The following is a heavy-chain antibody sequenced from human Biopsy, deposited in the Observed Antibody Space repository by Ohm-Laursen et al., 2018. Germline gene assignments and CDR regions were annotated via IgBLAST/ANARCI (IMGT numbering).Heavy chain of an antibody. CDR3: ARDYQPYLVTIHYCYYGMDV. V-gene: IGHV1-18*04. D-gene: IGHD2-2*01. CDR2: IRTDNGAT. Sequence: SSVTVSCKASGYTFTTYGISWVRQAPGQGLEWMGWIRTDNGATDYAQNLQVRVTMTTDTSAATAYMELRSLRSDDAAVYYCARDYQPYLVTIHYCYYGMDVWGQGTTVTVSS. CDR1: GYTFTTYG. J-gene: IGHJ6*02.